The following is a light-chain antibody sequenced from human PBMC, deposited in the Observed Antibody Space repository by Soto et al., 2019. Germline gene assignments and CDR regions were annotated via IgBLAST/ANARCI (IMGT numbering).Light chain of an antibody. CDR2: ILS. Sequence: FTQAPLSQPAIPGEAASISSSSTQPLITRDEANTYLDWYLQRPGQAPQLLIYILSHRASGVPDRFSGSGSDTDFTLKISRVEPEDVGVYYCMQRMKFPLTFGGGTKVDIK. V-gene: IGKV2-40*01. CDR1: QPLITRDEANTY. J-gene: IGKJ4*02. CDR3: MQRMKFPLT.